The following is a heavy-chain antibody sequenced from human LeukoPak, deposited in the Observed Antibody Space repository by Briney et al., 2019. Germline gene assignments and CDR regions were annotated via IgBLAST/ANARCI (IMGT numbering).Heavy chain of an antibody. J-gene: IGHJ4*02. D-gene: IGHD2-21*01. CDR3: ASKGQYCGTLTCKDY. V-gene: IGHV3-53*01. Sequence: GGSLRLSCAASGFTVSSNYMSWVRQAPGKGLECVSLIYGGGSTYYADSVKGRFTISRDNSKNTIFLQLTSLRVEDTAVYYCASKGQYCGTLTCKDYWGQGTLVTVSS. CDR2: IYGGGST. CDR1: GFTVSSNY.